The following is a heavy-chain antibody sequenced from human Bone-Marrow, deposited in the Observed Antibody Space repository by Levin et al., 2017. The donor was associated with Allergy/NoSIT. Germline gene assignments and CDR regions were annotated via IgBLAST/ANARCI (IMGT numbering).Heavy chain of an antibody. Sequence: PSQTLSLTCTVSGGSISSYYWSWIRQPPGKGLEWIGYIYYSGSTNYNPSLKSRVTISVDTSKNQFSLKLSSVTAADTAVYYCARVCSSTSCYANSSGWDAFDYWGQGTLVTVSS. CDR2: IYYSGST. CDR1: GGSISSYY. J-gene: IGHJ4*02. D-gene: IGHD2-2*01. CDR3: ARVCSSTSCYANSSGWDAFDY. V-gene: IGHV4-59*01.